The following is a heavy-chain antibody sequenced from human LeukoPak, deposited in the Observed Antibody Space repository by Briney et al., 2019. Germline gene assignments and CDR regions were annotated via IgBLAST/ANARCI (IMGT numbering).Heavy chain of an antibody. CDR3: TSGRNSGGYHTMDV. CDR2: INSDGTTT. D-gene: IGHD3-16*01. J-gene: IGHJ6*02. V-gene: IGHV3-74*01. Sequence: AGGSLRLSCAASGFTLNNYWMHWVHQVAGKGLVWVSRINSDGTTTSYADSVKGRFTISRDNAKNTLYLQMNSLRAEDTAVYYCTSGRNSGGYHTMDVWGQGTTVTVSS. CDR1: GFTLNNYW.